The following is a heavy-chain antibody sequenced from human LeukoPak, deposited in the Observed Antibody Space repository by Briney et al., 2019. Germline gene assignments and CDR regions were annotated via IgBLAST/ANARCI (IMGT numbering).Heavy chain of an antibody. CDR3: AKTRGYSRDFFDY. CDR1: GFTFSSYA. J-gene: IGHJ4*02. D-gene: IGHD6-13*01. CDR2: ISGSGGST. Sequence: PGGSLRLSCAASGFTFSSYAMSWVRQAPGKGLEWDSAISGSGGSTYYADSVKGRFTISRDNSKNTLYLQMNSLRAEDTAVYYCAKTRGYSRDFFDYWGQGTLVTVSS. V-gene: IGHV3-23*01.